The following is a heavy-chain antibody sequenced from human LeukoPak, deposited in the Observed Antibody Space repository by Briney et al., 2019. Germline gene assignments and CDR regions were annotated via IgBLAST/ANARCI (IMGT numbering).Heavy chain of an antibody. CDR2: ISSSSSYT. CDR3: ARDPYYYGSGRYYYGMDV. D-gene: IGHD3-10*01. CDR1: GFTFSDYY. V-gene: IGHV3-11*06. Sequence: PGGSLRLSCAASGFTFSDYYMSWIRQAPGKGLEWVSYISSSSSYTNYADSVKGRFTISRDNAKNSLYLQMNSLRAEATAVYYCARDPYYYGSGRYYYGMDVWGKGTTVTVSS. J-gene: IGHJ6*04.